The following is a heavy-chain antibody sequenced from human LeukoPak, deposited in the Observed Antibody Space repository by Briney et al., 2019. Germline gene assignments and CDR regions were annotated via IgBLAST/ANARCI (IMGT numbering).Heavy chain of an antibody. Sequence: SVKVSCKASGGTFSSYAISWVRQAPGQGLEWMGGIIPIFGTANYAQKFQGRVTITADESTSTAYMELGSLRSEDTAVYYCARRGYSYGLVSYFDYWGQGTLVTVSS. D-gene: IGHD5-18*01. CDR1: GGTFSSYA. CDR2: IIPIFGTA. J-gene: IGHJ4*02. CDR3: ARRGYSYGLVSYFDY. V-gene: IGHV1-69*13.